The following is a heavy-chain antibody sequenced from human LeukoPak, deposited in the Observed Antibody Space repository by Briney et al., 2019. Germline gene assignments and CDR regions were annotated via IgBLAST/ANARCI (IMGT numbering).Heavy chain of an antibody. CDR1: GKSFSGYY. J-gene: IGHJ6*02. Sequence: SETLSLTSTVYGKSFSGYYWTCIRQSPGKGLEWIGEINHSGSTNYNPSLKSRVSISIDTSKNHLSLKLSSVTAADTAVYYCARGRVSVSGYYFAMDVWGQGTTVTVSS. CDR2: INHSGST. CDR3: ARGRVSVSGYYFAMDV. D-gene: IGHD6-19*01. V-gene: IGHV4-34*01.